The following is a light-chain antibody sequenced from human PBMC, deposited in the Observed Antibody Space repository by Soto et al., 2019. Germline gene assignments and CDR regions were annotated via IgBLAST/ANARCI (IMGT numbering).Light chain of an antibody. CDR2: GAS. CDR3: QHYNSYSEA. Sequence: DIHMTHSPSSLSASVRDIVSITCLASQSISGSLNWYQQKPGKAPKLLIYGASTLQSGVPSRFSGSGSGTDYTLTISSLQPGDFATYYCQHYNSYSEAFGQGTKVDIK. J-gene: IGKJ1*01. CDR1: QSISGS. V-gene: IGKV1-39*01.